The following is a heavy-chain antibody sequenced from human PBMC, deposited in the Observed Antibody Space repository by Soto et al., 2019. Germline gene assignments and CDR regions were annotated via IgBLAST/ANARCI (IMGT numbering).Heavy chain of an antibody. D-gene: IGHD6-13*01. CDR1: GFTFSSYS. V-gene: IGHV3-21*01. Sequence: NPGGSLRLSCAASGFTFSSYSMNWVRQAPGKGLEWVSSISSSSSYIYYADSVKGRFTISRDNAKNSLYLQMNSLRAEDTAVYYCARALHIAAAGTYGMDVWGQGTTVTVSS. CDR2: ISSSSSYI. CDR3: ARALHIAAAGTYGMDV. J-gene: IGHJ6*02.